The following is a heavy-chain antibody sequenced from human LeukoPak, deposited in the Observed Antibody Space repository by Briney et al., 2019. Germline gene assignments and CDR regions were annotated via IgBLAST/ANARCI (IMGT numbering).Heavy chain of an antibody. Sequence: ASVKVSCEASGYTFTGYYMHWVRQAPGQGLEWMGWINPNSGGTNYAQKFQGRVTMTRDTSISTAYMELSRLRSDDTAVYYCARDGSFEGYDSSGYPAWMSWGQGTLVTVSS. CDR1: GYTFTGYY. D-gene: IGHD3-22*01. CDR2: INPNSGGT. V-gene: IGHV1-2*02. CDR3: ARDGSFEGYDSSGYPAWMS. J-gene: IGHJ4*02.